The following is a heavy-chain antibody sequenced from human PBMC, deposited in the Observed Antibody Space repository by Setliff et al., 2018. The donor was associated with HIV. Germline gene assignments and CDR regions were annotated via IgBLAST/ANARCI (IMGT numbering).Heavy chain of an antibody. CDR1: GGSISSDDYS. CDR3: ARHSPSDY. V-gene: IGHV4-61*02. Sequence: PSETLSLTCTVSGGSISSDDYSWNWIRQPAGKGLEWIGRIYTTGSTNYNPSLKSRVAMSVDTSKNQFSLKLSSVTAADTAVYYCARHSPSDYWGQGTLVTSPQ. CDR2: IYTTGST. J-gene: IGHJ4*02.